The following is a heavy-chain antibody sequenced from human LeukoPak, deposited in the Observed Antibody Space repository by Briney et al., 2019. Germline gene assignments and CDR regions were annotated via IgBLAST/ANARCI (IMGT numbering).Heavy chain of an antibody. D-gene: IGHD6-13*01. CDR3: AKDSRRMVPYSSSWYQVVYFQH. CDR2: NSGDGGTT. Sequence: GGSLRLSCAAYGFTLDDYAKHWVRHAPGKGVEWVSLNSGDGGTTYYAYYVKSPFTISRDNSKTSLYLQINSLRTEDTALYYCAKDSRRMVPYSSSWYQVVYFQHWGQGTLVTVSS. V-gene: IGHV3-43*02. CDR1: GFTLDDYA. J-gene: IGHJ1*01.